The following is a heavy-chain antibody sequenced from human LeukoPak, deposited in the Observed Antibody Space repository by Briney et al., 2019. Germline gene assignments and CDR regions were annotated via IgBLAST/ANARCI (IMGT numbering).Heavy chain of an antibody. V-gene: IGHV1-69*06. J-gene: IGHJ4*02. Sequence: ASVKVSCKASGGTFSSYAISWVRQAPGQGLEWMGGIIPIFGTANYAQKFQGRVTITADKSTSTAYMELSSLRSEDTAVYYCARDLLSYDFLTGYTASGLDYWGQGTPVTVSS. CDR3: ARDLLSYDFLTGYTASGLDY. CDR1: GGTFSSYA. CDR2: IIPIFGTA. D-gene: IGHD3-9*01.